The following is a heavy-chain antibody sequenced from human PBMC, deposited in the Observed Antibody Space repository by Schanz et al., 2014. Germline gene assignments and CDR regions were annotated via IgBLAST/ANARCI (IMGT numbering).Heavy chain of an antibody. CDR3: ARDRRRYCSTASCLHDNWFDP. V-gene: IGHV1-69*08. CDR1: GGTFSSYT. D-gene: IGHD2-2*01. Sequence: QVQLVQSGAEVKKPGSSVKVSCTASGGTFSSYTISWIRQAPGQGLEWMGRIIPILDVGNYAQQFQGRVTFTADKSTSTAYMELSSLRSEDTAVYYCARDRRRYCSTASCLHDNWFDPWGQGTLVIVSS. CDR2: IIPILDVG. J-gene: IGHJ5*02.